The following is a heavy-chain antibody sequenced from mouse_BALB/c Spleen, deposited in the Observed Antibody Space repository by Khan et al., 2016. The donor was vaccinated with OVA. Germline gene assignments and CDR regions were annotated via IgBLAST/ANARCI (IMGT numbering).Heavy chain of an antibody. CDR1: GFSLTNYS. Sequence: VQLVESGPGLVQPSQSLSITCTVSGFSLTNYSVHWVRQSPGKGLEWLGVIWSAGSTDYNAAFISRLTIRKDNSRSQVFFKMNSLQPNDTAIYXWARRGYDYGRGALFAYWGQGTLVTVSA. V-gene: IGHV2-2*02. CDR2: IWSAGST. CDR3: ARRGYDYGRGALFAY. D-gene: IGHD2-4*01. J-gene: IGHJ3*01.